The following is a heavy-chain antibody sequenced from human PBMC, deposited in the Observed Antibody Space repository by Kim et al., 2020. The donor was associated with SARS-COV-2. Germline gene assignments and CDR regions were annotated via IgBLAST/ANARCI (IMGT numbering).Heavy chain of an antibody. D-gene: IGHD2-15*01. CDR2: INPNGGGT. V-gene: IGHV1-2*02. Sequence: ASVKVSCKSSGYTFSDHYIHWVRQAPGQGLEWMGWINPNGGGTKYAQKLQDRITMTRDTSISTAYMDLNRLISDDTAVFYCARSLGHCSGGSCYSWGQGTLVTVSS. J-gene: IGHJ4*02. CDR3: ARSLGHCSGGSCYS. CDR1: GYTFSDHY.